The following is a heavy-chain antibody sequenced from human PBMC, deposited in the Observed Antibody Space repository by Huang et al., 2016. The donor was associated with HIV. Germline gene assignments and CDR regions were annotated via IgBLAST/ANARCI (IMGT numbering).Heavy chain of an antibody. CDR3: ARDARELRDYLVRFNWFAP. J-gene: IGHJ5*02. V-gene: IGHV7-4-1*02. D-gene: IGHD1-7*01. CDR1: GYSFSDYA. Sequence: QVQLVQSGSEFKKPGASVRVSCKASGYSFSDYAVIWVRPAPGQGLSGMGWMNTKTGNETYGQGCRGRFVFSLDTSVKTTYLHISSLKTEDAAVYYCARDARELRDYLVRFNWFAPWGQGTLVTVSS. CDR2: MNTKTGNE.